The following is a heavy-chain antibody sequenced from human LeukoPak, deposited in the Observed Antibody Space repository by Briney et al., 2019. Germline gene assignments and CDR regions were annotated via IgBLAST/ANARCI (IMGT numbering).Heavy chain of an antibody. CDR1: GFTFSDYY. D-gene: IGHD3-10*01. V-gene: IGHV3-11*06. CDR3: ASVGGFGELK. Sequence: GGSLRLSCAASGFTFSDYYMSWIRQAPGKGLEWVSYISSSSSYTNYADSVKGRFTISRDNAKNSLYLQMNSLRAEDTAVYYCASVGGFGELKWGQGTLVTVSS. J-gene: IGHJ4*02. CDR2: ISSSSSYT.